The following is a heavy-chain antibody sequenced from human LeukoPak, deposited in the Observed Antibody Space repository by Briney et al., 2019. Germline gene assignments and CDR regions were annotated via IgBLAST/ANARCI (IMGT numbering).Heavy chain of an antibody. V-gene: IGHV3-30-3*01. J-gene: IGHJ6*04. D-gene: IGHD2-2*01. CDR2: ISYDGSNK. CDR3: ARAFLCSSTSCYGMDV. Sequence: PGGSLRLSCAASGFTFSSYAMHWVRQAPGKGLEWVAVISYDGSNKYYADSVKGRFTISRDNSKNTLYLQMNSLRAEDTAVYYCARAFLCSSTSCYGMDVWGKGTTVTVSS. CDR1: GFTFSSYA.